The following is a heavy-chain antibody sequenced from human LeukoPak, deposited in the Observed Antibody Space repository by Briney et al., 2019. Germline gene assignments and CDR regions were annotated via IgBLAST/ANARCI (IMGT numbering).Heavy chain of an antibody. J-gene: IGHJ5*02. CDR1: GGSISSRPYH. V-gene: IGHV4-39*07. Sequence: SETLSLTCTVSGGSISSRPYHWGWIRQSPGKGLECIGSLYYSGSTYYNPSLKGRVTISVDTSKNQFSLKLSSVTAADTAVYYCALVWDDLLWFGGFDPWGQGTLVTVSS. CDR3: ALVWDDLLWFGGFDP. D-gene: IGHD3-10*01. CDR2: LYYSGST.